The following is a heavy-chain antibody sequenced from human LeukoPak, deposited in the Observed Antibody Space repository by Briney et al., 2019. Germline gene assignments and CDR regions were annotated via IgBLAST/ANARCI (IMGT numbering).Heavy chain of an antibody. CDR3: ARGDYDYVWGSYRMYYFDY. V-gene: IGHV4-59*12. CDR2: VYHSGTT. D-gene: IGHD3-16*02. CDR1: GTSISSYY. J-gene: IGHJ4*02. Sequence: PSETLSLTCTVSGTSISSYYWSWIRQPPGKGLEWIGYVYHSGTTNYNPSLKSRVTISVDTSKNQFSLKLSSVTAADTAVYYCARGDYDYVWGSYRMYYFDYWGQGTLVTVSS.